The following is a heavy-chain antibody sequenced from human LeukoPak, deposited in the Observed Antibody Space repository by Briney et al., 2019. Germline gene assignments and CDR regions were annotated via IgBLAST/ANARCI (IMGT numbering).Heavy chain of an antibody. J-gene: IGHJ4*02. CDR2: ISVSGGLT. CDR1: GFSFSSYA. D-gene: IGHD6-13*01. CDR3: AKDASRHGSSTWFYFDR. Sequence: GGTLRLSCAASGFSFSSYAMNWVRQAPGKGLESGSSISVSGGLTYYADSVRARFTISRDDSRNTFSLLLNSPRVDDTALYYCAKDASRHGSSTWFYFDRWGQGILVSVSS. V-gene: IGHV3-23*01.